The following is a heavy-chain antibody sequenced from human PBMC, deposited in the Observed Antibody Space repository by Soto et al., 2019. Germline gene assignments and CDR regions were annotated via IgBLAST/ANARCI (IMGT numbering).Heavy chain of an antibody. CDR3: ARIFDFWSGYYFSY. CDR1: GFSLSTSIVA. J-gene: IGHJ4*02. Sequence: GPTLVNATQPLTLTCTFSGFSLSTSIVAVGWIRQAPRKAPEWLAFIFWDDDKRYSPSLENRLTITKDTSKNQVVLTMTNMDPVDTATYYCARIFDFWSGYYFSYWGRGTLVTVSS. V-gene: IGHV2-5*02. CDR2: IFWDDDK. D-gene: IGHD3-3*01.